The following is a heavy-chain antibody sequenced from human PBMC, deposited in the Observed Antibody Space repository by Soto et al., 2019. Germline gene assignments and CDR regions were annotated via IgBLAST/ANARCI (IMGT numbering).Heavy chain of an antibody. CDR1: GYTFTSYD. V-gene: IGHV1-8*01. CDR2: MNPNSGNT. D-gene: IGHD1-26*01. CDR3: AIDKVGDIDS. J-gene: IGHJ4*02. Sequence: QVQLVQSGAEVKKPGASVKVSCKASGYTFTSYDINWVRQATGQGLEWMGWMNPNSGNTGNAQKFQGRVTMTRNTSINTAYMELSSLRTEDKAVYYCAIDKVGDIDSWGQGTLVTVSS.